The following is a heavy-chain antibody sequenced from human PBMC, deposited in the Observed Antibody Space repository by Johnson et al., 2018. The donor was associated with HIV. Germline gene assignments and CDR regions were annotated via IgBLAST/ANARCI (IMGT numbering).Heavy chain of an antibody. CDR3: ASLRDAFDI. CDR2: LSYDGSHI. V-gene: IGHV3-30-3*01. CDR1: GFTFSSSA. Sequence: QVQLVESGGGVVQPGRSLRLSCAASGFTFSSSALHWVRQAPGKGLEWVAVLSYDGSHIYYADSVKGRFTTSRDNAKNTLFLQMNSLRAEDTAVYYCASLRDAFDIWGQGTMVTVSS. J-gene: IGHJ3*02.